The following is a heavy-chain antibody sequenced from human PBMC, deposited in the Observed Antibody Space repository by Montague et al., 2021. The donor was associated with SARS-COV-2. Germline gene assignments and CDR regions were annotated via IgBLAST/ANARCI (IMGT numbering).Heavy chain of an antibody. CDR1: GFTFNNYA. CDR2: ISYDGSNK. J-gene: IGHJ4*02. D-gene: IGHD6-19*01. V-gene: IGHV3-30*09. Sequence: SLRLSCAASGFTFNNYATHWVRQAPGKGLEWVAIISYDGSNKYYADSVKGRFAISRDHSKNTLYLQMNSLRAEDTAVYYCVRASLIKARIAVAGTTVYWGQGTLVTISS. CDR3: VRASLIKARIAVAGTTVY.